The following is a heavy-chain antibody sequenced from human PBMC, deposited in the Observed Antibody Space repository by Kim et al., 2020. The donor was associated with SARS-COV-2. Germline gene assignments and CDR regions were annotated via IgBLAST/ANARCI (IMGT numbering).Heavy chain of an antibody. CDR1: GFTFSSYA. D-gene: IGHD3-10*02. CDR2: ISYDGSNK. V-gene: IGHV3-30*04. J-gene: IGHJ6*02. CDR3: ARDSLFGEPHRPYYYYGMDV. Sequence: GGSLRLSCAASGFTFSSYAMHWVRQAPGKGLEWVAVISYDGSNKYYADSVKGRFTISRDNSKNTLYLQMNSLRAEDTAVYYCARDSLFGEPHRPYYYYGMDVWGQGTTVTVSS.